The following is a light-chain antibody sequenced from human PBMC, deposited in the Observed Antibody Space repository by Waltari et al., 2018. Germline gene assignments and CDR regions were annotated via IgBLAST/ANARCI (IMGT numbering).Light chain of an antibody. Sequence: QSALTQPASVSGSPGQSITISCTSVNSNVDILHLVSWYQHHPGRNPRLLIYEISQRPTGSSNRFSGSKSGNMASLTISGLQPEDEADYFCCSFAGYGIYVFGSGTQVSVL. CDR3: CSFAGYGIYV. V-gene: IGLV2-23*02. J-gene: IGLJ1*01. CDR2: EIS. CDR1: NSNVDILHL.